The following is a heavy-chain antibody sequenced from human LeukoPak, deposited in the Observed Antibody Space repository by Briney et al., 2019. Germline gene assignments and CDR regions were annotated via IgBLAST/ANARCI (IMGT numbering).Heavy chain of an antibody. CDR1: DGSISSGGYY. D-gene: IGHD3-22*01. CDR2: IYYSGST. CDR3: AGARDSSGYYPDY. Sequence: SETLSLTCTVSDGSISSGGYYWSWIRQHPGKGLEWIGYIYYSGSTYYNPSLKSRVTISVDTSKNQFSLKLSSVTAADTAVYYCAGARDSSGYYPDYWGQGTLVTVSS. V-gene: IGHV4-31*03. J-gene: IGHJ4*02.